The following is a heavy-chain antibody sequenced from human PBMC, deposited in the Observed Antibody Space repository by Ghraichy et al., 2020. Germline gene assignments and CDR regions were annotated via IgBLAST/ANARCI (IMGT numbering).Heavy chain of an antibody. V-gene: IGHV4-34*01. Sequence: LSLTCAVYGGSFSGYYWSWIRQPPGKGLEWIGEINHSGSTNYNPSLKSRVTISVDTSKNQFSLKLSSVTAADTAVYYCARGNYDSSGYYYPSIPFDYWGQGTLVTVSS. D-gene: IGHD3-22*01. J-gene: IGHJ4*02. CDR1: GGSFSGYY. CDR2: INHSGST. CDR3: ARGNYDSSGYYYPSIPFDY.